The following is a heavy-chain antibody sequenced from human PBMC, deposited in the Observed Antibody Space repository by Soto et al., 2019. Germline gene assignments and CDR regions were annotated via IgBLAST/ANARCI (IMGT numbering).Heavy chain of an antibody. V-gene: IGHV4-61*01. CDR2: MSHSGGT. Sequence: SETLSLTCAVYGGFVSSGSYYWSWIWQPPGKGLEWIGEMSHSGGTHFNPSLKSRVTISVDTSKNQFSLKMSSVTAADTALYYCARVERGTATTVVDAFDIWGPGTMVTVSS. CDR1: GGFVSSGSYY. J-gene: IGHJ3*02. D-gene: IGHD1-1*01. CDR3: ARVERGTATTVVDAFDI.